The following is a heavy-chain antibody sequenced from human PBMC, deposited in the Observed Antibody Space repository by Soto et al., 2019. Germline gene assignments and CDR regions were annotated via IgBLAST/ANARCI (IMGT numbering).Heavy chain of an antibody. CDR2: ISGSGGNT. V-gene: IGHV3-23*01. CDR1: GFTFNKYA. J-gene: IGHJ5*02. D-gene: IGHD5-12*01. CDR3: ASGYRGHGWGQSS. Sequence: EVQVLESGGGLVQPGGSLRLSCVASGFTFNKYALSWVRQAPGKGLEWVSAISGSGGNTYYADSVKGRFSISRVNSKNALYLQMNSLRADDTAVYYCASGYRGHGWGQSSWGQGTLVTVSS.